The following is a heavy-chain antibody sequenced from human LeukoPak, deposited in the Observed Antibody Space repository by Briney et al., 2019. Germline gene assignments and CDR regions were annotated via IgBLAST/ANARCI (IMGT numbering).Heavy chain of an antibody. V-gene: IGHV3-48*03. CDR3: ARDTLEYSNSPDALDI. Sequence: GGSLRLSCAASGFTFSAYEMNWVRQAPGKGLEWVSYIGSSGSTVYYTDSVKGRFTISRDNAKNSLYMQMESLRDEDTAIYYCARDTLEYSNSPDALDIWGQGTMVTVSS. D-gene: IGHD4-23*01. CDR2: IGSSGSTV. CDR1: GFTFSAYE. J-gene: IGHJ3*02.